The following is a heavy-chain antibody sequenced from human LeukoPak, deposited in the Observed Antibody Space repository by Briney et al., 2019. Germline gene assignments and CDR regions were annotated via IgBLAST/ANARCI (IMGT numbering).Heavy chain of an antibody. CDR1: GYTFPGYY. CDR2: NPSNGGGT. Sequence: ASVKVSCKASGYTFPGYYMHWVRQAPGQGREWMGTNPSNGGGTNYARKLQGRVTMTRDTSISTAYMELSRLRSDDTAVYCCARDPGSGYFYDYWGQGSLVTVSS. J-gene: IGHJ4*02. V-gene: IGHV1-2*02. D-gene: IGHD3-3*01. CDR3: ARDPGSGYFYDY.